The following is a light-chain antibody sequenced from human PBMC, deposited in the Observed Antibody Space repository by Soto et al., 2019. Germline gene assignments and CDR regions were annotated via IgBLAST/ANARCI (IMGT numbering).Light chain of an antibody. CDR2: EVS. CDR1: SSDVGAYDF. CDR3: SSYTTSSTRV. V-gene: IGLV2-14*03. Sequence: SALAQPASVSGSPGQAITISCTGTSSDVGAYDFVSWYQQHPDKAPKLMIYEVSSRPSGVSYRFSGSKSVNTATLTISGLQAEDEADYYCSSYTTSSTRVFGTGTKVTVL. J-gene: IGLJ1*01.